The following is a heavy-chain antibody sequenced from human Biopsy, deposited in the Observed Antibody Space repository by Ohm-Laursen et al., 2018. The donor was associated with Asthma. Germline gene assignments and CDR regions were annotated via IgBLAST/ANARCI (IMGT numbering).Heavy chain of an antibody. CDR2: MYYGETT. CDR1: SASITSSAYY. Sequence: SETLSLTCTVLSASITSSAYYWGWIRQPPGKGLEWIGSMYYGETTYYSQSLKSRVTISVDTSKNQFSLILSSVTAADTAVYYCARHDHRWDTYADFWGQGTLVTVSS. J-gene: IGHJ4*02. CDR3: ARHDHRWDTYADF. D-gene: IGHD2-2*01. V-gene: IGHV4-39*01.